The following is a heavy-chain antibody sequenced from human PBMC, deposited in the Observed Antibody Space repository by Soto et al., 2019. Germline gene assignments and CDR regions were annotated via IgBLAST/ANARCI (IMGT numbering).Heavy chain of an antibody. J-gene: IGHJ4*02. CDR1: GGSISSYY. D-gene: IGHD3-9*01. V-gene: IGHV4-59*01. CDR2: IYYSGST. CDR3: ARASGYDILTGYYQHFDY. Sequence: SETLSLTCTVSGGSISSYYWSWIRQPPGKGLEWIEYIYYSGSTNYNPSLKSRVTISVDTSKNQLSLKLSSVTAADTAVYYCARASGYDILTGYYQHFDYWGQGTLVTVSS.